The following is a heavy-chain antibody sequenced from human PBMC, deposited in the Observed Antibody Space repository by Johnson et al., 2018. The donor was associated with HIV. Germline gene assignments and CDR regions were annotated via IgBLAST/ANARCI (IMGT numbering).Heavy chain of an antibody. CDR2: SSFDGRTT. V-gene: IGHV3-30*03. Sequence: QVQLVESGGGVVQPHRSLRLGCVGSLFTFSKYGTHWVRKAPGKGLEWVAVSSFDGRTTYYADCVKGRFTISRDNSKNTLYLQMGSLRAEDMAVYYWARDAVTPIGGQGTMVTVSS. J-gene: IGHJ3*02. D-gene: IGHD4-17*01. CDR1: LFTFSKYG. CDR3: ARDAVTPI.